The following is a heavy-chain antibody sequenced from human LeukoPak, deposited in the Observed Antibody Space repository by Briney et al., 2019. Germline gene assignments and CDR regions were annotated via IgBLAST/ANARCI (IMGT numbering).Heavy chain of an antibody. Sequence: GGSLRLSCAASGFIVSDHFMSWVRQAPGKGPESVSVIYSGGSTYYKDSVKGRFTISRDNSKSTLFLQMDSLRVEDTAVYYCARDRPNILGLDPWGQGTLVTVSS. J-gene: IGHJ5*02. CDR2: IYSGGST. D-gene: IGHD2/OR15-2a*01. CDR3: ARDRPNILGLDP. CDR1: GFIVSDHF. V-gene: IGHV3-53*01.